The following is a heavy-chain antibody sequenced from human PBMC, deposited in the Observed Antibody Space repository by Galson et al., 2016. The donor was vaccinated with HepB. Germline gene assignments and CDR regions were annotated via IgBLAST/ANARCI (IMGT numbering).Heavy chain of an antibody. CDR2: ISTFGNTI. Sequence: SLRLSCAASGFSFLDHYMSWFRQAPGKGLEWVAYISTFGNTIYYSDAVQGRFTISRDDATNSLYLEMNSLRADDTAVYYCARGLGLQLDWFDPWGLGTLVTVST. D-gene: IGHD4-11*01. V-gene: IGHV3-11*01. CDR3: ARGLGLQLDWFDP. J-gene: IGHJ5*02. CDR1: GFSFLDHY.